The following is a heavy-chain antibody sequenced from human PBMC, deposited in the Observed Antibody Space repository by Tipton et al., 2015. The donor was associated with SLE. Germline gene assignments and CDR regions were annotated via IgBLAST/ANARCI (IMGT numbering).Heavy chain of an antibody. CDR1: GYSFTSYW. CDR3: ARQETPRWGSGSYYCFDY. CDR2: IYPGDSDT. Sequence: VQLVQSGPEVKKPGESLKISCKGSGYSFTSYWIGWVRQMPGKGLEWMGIIYPGDSDTRYSPSFQGQVTISADKSISTAYLQWSSLKASDTAMYYCARQETPRWGSGSYYCFDYWGQGTLVTVSS. J-gene: IGHJ4*02. V-gene: IGHV5-51*01. D-gene: IGHD3-10*01.